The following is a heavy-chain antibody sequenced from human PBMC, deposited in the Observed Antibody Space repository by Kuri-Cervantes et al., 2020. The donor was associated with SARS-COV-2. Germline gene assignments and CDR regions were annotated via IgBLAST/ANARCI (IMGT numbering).Heavy chain of an antibody. J-gene: IGHJ4*02. V-gene: IGHV3-7*01. D-gene: IGHD4-11*01. CDR2: IKQDGSEK. Sequence: GESLKISCAASGFTFSSYWMSWVHQAPGKGLEWVANIKQDGSEKYYVDSVKGRFTISRDNAKNSLYLQMNSLRAEDTAVYYCARDDDSSTVWYGLDSWGQGTLVTVSS. CDR1: GFTFSSYW. CDR3: ARDDDSSTVWYGLDS.